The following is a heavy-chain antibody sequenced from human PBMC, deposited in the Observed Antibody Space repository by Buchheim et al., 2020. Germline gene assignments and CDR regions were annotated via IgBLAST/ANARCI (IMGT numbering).Heavy chain of an antibody. CDR3: ARELHIVDPTSYYYYYYMDV. Sequence: EVQLVESGGGLVQPGGSLRLSCAASGFTFSSYEMNWVRQAPGKGLEWVSYISSSGSTIYYADSVKGRFTISRDNAKNSLYLQMSSLRAEDTAVYYCARELHIVDPTSYYYYYYMDVWGKGTT. D-gene: IGHD5-12*01. CDR2: ISSSGSTI. CDR1: GFTFSSYE. V-gene: IGHV3-48*03. J-gene: IGHJ6*03.